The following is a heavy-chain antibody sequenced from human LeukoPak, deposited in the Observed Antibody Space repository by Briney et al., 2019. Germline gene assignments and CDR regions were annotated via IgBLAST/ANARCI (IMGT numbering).Heavy chain of an antibody. D-gene: IGHD3-3*01. CDR2: INSDGSST. CDR1: GFTFSSYW. Sequence: GGSLRLSCAASGFTFSSYWMHWVRQAPGKGLVWVSRINSDGSSTSYADSVKGRFTISRDNSKNTLYLQMNSLRAEDTAVYYCARVGDFWSGYRDFRFDYWGQGTLVTVSS. V-gene: IGHV3-74*01. J-gene: IGHJ4*02. CDR3: ARVGDFWSGYRDFRFDY.